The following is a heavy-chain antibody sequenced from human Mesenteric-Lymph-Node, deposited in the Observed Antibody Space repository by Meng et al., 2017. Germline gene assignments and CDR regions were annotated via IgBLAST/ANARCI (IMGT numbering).Heavy chain of an antibody. D-gene: IGHD3-10*01. CDR3: AREMVRGIDAFDV. CDR1: GFSFSDYY. J-gene: IGHJ3*01. V-gene: IGHV3-11*04. Sequence: GGSLRLSCAASGFSFSDYYTSWIRQAPGKGLEWVSYVSSSGTTIYYADSAKGRFTISRDTAKNSLYLQMNSLRVDDTAVYYCAREMVRGIDAFDVWGQGTMVTVSS. CDR2: VSSSGTTI.